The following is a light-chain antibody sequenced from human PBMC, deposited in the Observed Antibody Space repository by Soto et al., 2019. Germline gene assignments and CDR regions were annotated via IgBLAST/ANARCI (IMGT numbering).Light chain of an antibody. CDR2: GAS. CDR3: QQYGSSPNT. J-gene: IGKJ1*01. CDR1: QSVTSNY. Sequence: EIVLTQSPGTLSLSPGESATLSCWASQSVTSNYLAWYQQKPGQAPRLLIYGASSRATGIPDRFSGSGAGTDFTLTISRLEPEDFAVYYCQQYGSSPNTFGQGTKVEIK. V-gene: IGKV3-20*01.